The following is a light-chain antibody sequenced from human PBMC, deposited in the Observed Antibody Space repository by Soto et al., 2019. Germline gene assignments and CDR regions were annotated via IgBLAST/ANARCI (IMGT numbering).Light chain of an antibody. CDR1: ENIDNW. CDR2: AAH. V-gene: IGKV1D-12*01. Sequence: DIQMTQSPSSVSASVGDRVTITCRASENIDNWLAWYQQKPGKAPKLLISAAHNLESGVPSRFSGRGSGTYFTLTITNLQPEDIATYYCQQADSFPLAFGGGTKVEIK. J-gene: IGKJ4*01. CDR3: QQADSFPLA.